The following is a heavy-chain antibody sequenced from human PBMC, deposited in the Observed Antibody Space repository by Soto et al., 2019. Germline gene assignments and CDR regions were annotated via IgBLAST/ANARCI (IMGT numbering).Heavy chain of an antibody. CDR3: AKGRYDSSGYYWDY. V-gene: IGHV3-30*18. Sequence: PGGSLRLSCAASGFTFSSYGMHWVRQAPGKGLEWVAVISYDGSNKYYADSVKGRFTISRDNSKNTLYLQMNSLRAEDTAVYYCAKGRYDSSGYYWDYWGQGTLVTVSS. D-gene: IGHD3-22*01. CDR1: GFTFSSYG. J-gene: IGHJ4*02. CDR2: ISYDGSNK.